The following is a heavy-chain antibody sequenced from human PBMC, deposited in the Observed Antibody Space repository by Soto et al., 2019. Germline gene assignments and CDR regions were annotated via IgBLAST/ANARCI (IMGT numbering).Heavy chain of an antibody. J-gene: IGHJ6*02. CDR1: GGSISSSSYY. Sequence: PETLSLTCTVSGGSISSSSYYWGWIRQPPGKGLEWIGSIYYSGSTYYNPSLKRRVNIYVKTSKKKLSLKINSMTAADTAVYYCARQRGGSSWYYYYYGMDVWGQGTTVT. CDR2: IYYSGST. V-gene: IGHV4-39*01. CDR3: ARQRGGSSWYYYYYGMDV. D-gene: IGHD6-13*01.